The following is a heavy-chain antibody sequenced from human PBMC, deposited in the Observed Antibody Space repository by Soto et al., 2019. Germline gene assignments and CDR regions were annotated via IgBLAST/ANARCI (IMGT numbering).Heavy chain of an antibody. CDR2: INPNSGGT. CDR1: GYTFTGYY. J-gene: IGHJ5*02. D-gene: IGHD2-15*01. Sequence: ASVKVSCKASGYTFTGYYMHCVRQSPGQVLEWMGWINPNSGGTNYAQKFQGRVTMTRDTSISTAYMELSRLRSDDTAVYYCARSQSDIVVVVAAPFEPWGQGTLVTVSS. CDR3: ARSQSDIVVVVAAPFEP. V-gene: IGHV1-2*02.